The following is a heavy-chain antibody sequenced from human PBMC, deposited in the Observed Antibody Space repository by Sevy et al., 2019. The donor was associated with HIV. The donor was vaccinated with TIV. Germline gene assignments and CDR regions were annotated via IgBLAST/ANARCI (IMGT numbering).Heavy chain of an antibody. J-gene: IGHJ4*02. CDR2: MNPNSGNT. Sequence: ASVKVSYKASGYTFTSYDINWVRQATGQGLEWMGWMNPNSGNTGYAQKFQGRVTMTRNTSISTAYMELSSLRSEDTAVYYCARAGAYDSSGYYQIDYWGQGTLVTVSS. CDR3: ARAGAYDSSGYYQIDY. CDR1: GYTFTSYD. D-gene: IGHD3-22*01. V-gene: IGHV1-8*01.